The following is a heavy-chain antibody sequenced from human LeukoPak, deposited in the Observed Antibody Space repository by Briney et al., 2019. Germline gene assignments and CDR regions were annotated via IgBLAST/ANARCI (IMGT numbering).Heavy chain of an antibody. D-gene: IGHD3-16*01. CDR3: ARDGGTDWYDP. J-gene: IGHJ5*02. Sequence: GGSLRLSCAASGFTFSNNWMSWVRQTPGKGLEWVANIKQDGSEKTYVDSVKGRFTISRDNAKNSLYLQMNSLRVEDTAVYYCARDGGTDWYDPWGQGTLVTVSS. CDR2: IKQDGSEK. V-gene: IGHV3-7*01. CDR1: GFTFSNNW.